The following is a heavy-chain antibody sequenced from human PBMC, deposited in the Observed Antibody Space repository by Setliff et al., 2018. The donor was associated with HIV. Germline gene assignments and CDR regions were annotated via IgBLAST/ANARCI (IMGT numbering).Heavy chain of an antibody. CDR1: GGSISSSSYY. J-gene: IGHJ4*02. CDR2: IFHSGST. CDR3: ARGRDGYSLGNFDF. Sequence: PSETLSLTCTVSGGSISSSSYYWGWIRQSPGKGLEWIGSIFHSGSTYTSPSLRSRVTMSVDTSENQFSLGLRSLTAADTAVYYCARGRDGYSLGNFDFWGQGTLVTVSS. D-gene: IGHD2-21*02. V-gene: IGHV4-39*07.